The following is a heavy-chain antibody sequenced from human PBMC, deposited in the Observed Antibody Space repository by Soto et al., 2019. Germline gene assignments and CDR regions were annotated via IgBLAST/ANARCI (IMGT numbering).Heavy chain of an antibody. CDR1: GGSISSYY. J-gene: IGHJ6*02. CDR2: IYYSGST. D-gene: IGHD6-13*01. CDR3: ARGFIAAAGTDYYYYGMDV. V-gene: IGHV4-59*01. Sequence: SETLSLTCTVSGGSISSYYWSWIRQPPGKGLEWIGYIYYSGSTNYNPSLKSRVTISVDTSKNQFSLKLGSVTAADTAVYYCARGFIAAAGTDYYYYGMDVWGQGTTVTVSS.